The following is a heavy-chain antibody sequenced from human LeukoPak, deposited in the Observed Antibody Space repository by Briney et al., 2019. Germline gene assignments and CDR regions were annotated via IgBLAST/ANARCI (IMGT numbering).Heavy chain of an antibody. Sequence: ASVKVSCKASGYTFTGYYMHWVRQAPGQGLEWMGWINPNSGGTNYAQKFQGRVTMTRDTSISTAYMELSRLRSDDTAVYHCARSRKGSGSYSDYWGQGTLVTVSP. CDR1: GYTFTGYY. V-gene: IGHV1-2*02. CDR3: ARSRKGSGSYSDY. D-gene: IGHD3-10*01. J-gene: IGHJ4*02. CDR2: INPNSGGT.